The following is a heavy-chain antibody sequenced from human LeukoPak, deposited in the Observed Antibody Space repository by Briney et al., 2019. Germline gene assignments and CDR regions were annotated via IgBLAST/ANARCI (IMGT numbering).Heavy chain of an antibody. V-gene: IGHV4-59*11. CDR1: GVSINSHY. CDR2: IYDSGSA. J-gene: IGHJ6*03. Sequence: SETLSLTCTVSGVSINSHYWSWIRQPPGKGLEWIGFIYDSGSANYRSSLESRVTMTLDTSKNQFSLKLNSVTAADTAVYYCARVLQNYYHLDVWGKGTTVTVSS. D-gene: IGHD3-3*01. CDR3: ARVLQNYYHLDV.